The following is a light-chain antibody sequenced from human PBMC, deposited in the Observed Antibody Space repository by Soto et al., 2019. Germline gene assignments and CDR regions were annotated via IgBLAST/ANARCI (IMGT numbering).Light chain of an antibody. V-gene: IGKV3-15*01. CDR3: QQYKDWPTT. CDR2: GAS. CDR1: QSVSTT. Sequence: GERATLSCRASQSVSTTVAWYHQKPGQAPRLLVYGASTRATGIPARFSGSGAGTDFTLTITSLQSEDFGVYFCQQYKDWPTTFGQGTKVDIK. J-gene: IGKJ1*01.